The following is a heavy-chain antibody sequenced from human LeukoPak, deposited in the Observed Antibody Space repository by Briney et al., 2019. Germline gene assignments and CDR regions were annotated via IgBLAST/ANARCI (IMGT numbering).Heavy chain of an antibody. J-gene: IGHJ6*03. CDR1: GFSFPYG. D-gene: IGHD3-10*01. CDR3: ARDPYYYGSGSYSDYYYYYMDV. V-gene: IGHV3-23*01. Sequence: PGGSLRLSCEASGFSFPYGMSWVRQAPGKGLEWVSGITNSGENTYYADSVKGRFTISRDNSKNTLYLQMNSLRAEDTAVYYCARDPYYYGSGSYSDYYYYYMDVWGKGTTVTVSS. CDR2: ITNSGENT.